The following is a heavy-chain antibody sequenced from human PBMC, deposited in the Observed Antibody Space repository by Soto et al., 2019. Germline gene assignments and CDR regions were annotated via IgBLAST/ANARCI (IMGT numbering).Heavy chain of an antibody. CDR3: ARDKGGAMGPFDY. D-gene: IGHD5-18*01. Sequence: PSETLSLTCTVSGGSISSGGYYWSWIRQHPGKGLEWIGYIYYSGSTYYNPSLKSRVTISVDTSKNQFSLKLSSVTAADTAVYYCARDKGGAMGPFDYWGQGTLVTVSS. CDR2: IYYSGST. J-gene: IGHJ4*02. V-gene: IGHV4-31*03. CDR1: GGSISSGGYY.